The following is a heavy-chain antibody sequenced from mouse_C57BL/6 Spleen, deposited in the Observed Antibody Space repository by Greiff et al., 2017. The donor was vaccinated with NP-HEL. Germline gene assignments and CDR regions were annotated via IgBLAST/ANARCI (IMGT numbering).Heavy chain of an antibody. Sequence: QVQLKESGAELMKPGASVKLSCKATGYTFTGYWIEWVKQRPGHGLEWIGEILPGSGSTNYNEKFKGKATFTADTSSNTAYMQLSSLTTEDSAIYYCARGGRDYGSSYGAMDYWGQGTSVTVSS. V-gene: IGHV1-9*01. D-gene: IGHD1-1*01. CDR3: ARGGRDYGSSYGAMDY. CDR1: GYTFTGYW. J-gene: IGHJ4*01. CDR2: ILPGSGST.